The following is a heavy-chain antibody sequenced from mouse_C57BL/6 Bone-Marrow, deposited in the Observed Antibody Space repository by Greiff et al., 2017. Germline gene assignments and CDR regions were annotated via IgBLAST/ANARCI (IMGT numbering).Heavy chain of an antibody. CDR2: IYPGGGYT. D-gene: IGHD2-5*01. Sequence: VQLQQSGAELVRPGTSVKMSCKASGYTFTNYWIGWAKQRPGHGLEWIGDIYPGGGYTNYNEKFNGKATLTADKSSSTAYMQFSSLTSEDSAIYYCARRAYYSNYGENWGQGTTLTVSS. CDR1: GYTFTNYW. J-gene: IGHJ2*01. CDR3: ARRAYYSNYGEN. V-gene: IGHV1-63*01.